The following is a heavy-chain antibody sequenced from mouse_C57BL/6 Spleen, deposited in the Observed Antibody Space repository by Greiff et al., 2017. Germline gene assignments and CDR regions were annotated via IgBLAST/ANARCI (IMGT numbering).Heavy chain of an antibody. Sequence: EVKLMESGGGLVQPKGSLKLSCAASGFSFNTYAMNWVRQAPGKGLEWVARIRSKSNNYATYYADSVKDRFTISRDDSESMLYLQMNNLKTEDTAMYYCVRQRLGQFDYWGQGTTLTVSS. CDR1: GFSFNTYA. CDR3: VRQRLGQFDY. V-gene: IGHV10-1*01. J-gene: IGHJ2*01. D-gene: IGHD4-1*01. CDR2: IRSKSNNYAT.